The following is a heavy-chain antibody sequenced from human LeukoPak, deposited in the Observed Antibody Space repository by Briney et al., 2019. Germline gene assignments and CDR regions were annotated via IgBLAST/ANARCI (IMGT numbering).Heavy chain of an antibody. V-gene: IGHV3-74*01. CDR3: AVSNCCYGP. J-gene: IGHJ5*02. CDR2: INSDGTTT. Sequence: GGSLRLSCASSAFNYNAYWMHWLRQDPRQGLLWVARINSDGTTTNYADSVKGRFTISRDNAKNTLFPQMNSLRAEDTAVYFCAVSNCCYGPWGQGALVTVSS. D-gene: IGHD4-17*01. CDR1: AFNYNAYW.